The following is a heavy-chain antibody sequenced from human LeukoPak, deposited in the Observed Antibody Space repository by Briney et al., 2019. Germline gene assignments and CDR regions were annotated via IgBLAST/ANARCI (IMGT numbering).Heavy chain of an antibody. D-gene: IGHD2-15*01. V-gene: IGHV4-34*01. Sequence: PSETLSLTCAVYGGSFSGYYWSWIRQPPGKGLEWIGEINHSGSTNYNPFLKSRVTISVDTSKNQFSLKLSSVTAADTAVYYCASCSGGSCPRGFAYWGQGTLVTVSS. CDR1: GGSFSGYY. CDR3: ASCSGGSCPRGFAY. J-gene: IGHJ4*02. CDR2: INHSGST.